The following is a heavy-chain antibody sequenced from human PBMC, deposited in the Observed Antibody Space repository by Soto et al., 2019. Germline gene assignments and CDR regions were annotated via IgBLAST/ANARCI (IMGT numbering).Heavy chain of an antibody. CDR3: ARGKADFDY. CDR1: VGSISTYY. Sequence: SETLSLTCTLSVGSISTYYWSWIRQPAGKKLEWIGRIYKSGSTTFNPSLRSRVTMSVDTSKNQFSLNLTSVTAADSAIYFCARGKADFDYWGQGTLVT. CDR2: IYKSGST. D-gene: IGHD6-25*01. J-gene: IGHJ4*02. V-gene: IGHV4-4*07.